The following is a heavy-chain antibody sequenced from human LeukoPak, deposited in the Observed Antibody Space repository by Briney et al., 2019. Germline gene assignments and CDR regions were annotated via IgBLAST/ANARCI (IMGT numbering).Heavy chain of an antibody. Sequence: GGSLRLSCAASGFTFSSYAMSWVRQAPGKGLEWVSGVSGSGGKKYYADSVKGRFTISRDNSKNTLYLQMNSLRAEDSAPYYCAKDWGDGSGSYYYFDYWGQGTLVTVSS. CDR1: GFTFSSYA. J-gene: IGHJ4*02. D-gene: IGHD3-10*01. CDR3: AKDWGDGSGSYYYFDY. CDR2: VSGSGGKK. V-gene: IGHV3-23*01.